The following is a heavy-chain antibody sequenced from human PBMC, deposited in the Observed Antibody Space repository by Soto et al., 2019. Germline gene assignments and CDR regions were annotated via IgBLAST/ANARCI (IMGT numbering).Heavy chain of an antibody. CDR3: AHTTYYYDSSGYYPFDY. J-gene: IGHJ4*02. V-gene: IGHV2-5*02. D-gene: IGHD3-22*01. CDR1: GFSLSTSGVG. Sequence: QITLKESGPTLVKPTQTLTLTCTFSGFSLSTSGVGVGWIRQPPGKALEWLALIYWDDDKRYSPSLKSRLTITKXXSXNXXVLTMTNMDPVDTATYYCAHTTYYYDSSGYYPFDYWGQGTLVTVSS. CDR2: IYWDDDK.